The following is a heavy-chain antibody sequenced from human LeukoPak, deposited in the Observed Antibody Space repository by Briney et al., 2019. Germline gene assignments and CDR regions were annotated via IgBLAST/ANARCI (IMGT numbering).Heavy chain of an antibody. J-gene: IGHJ3*02. V-gene: IGHV4-30-4*08. D-gene: IGHD1-26*01. Sequence: PSQTLSLTCTVSGGSISSGDYYWSWIRQPPGKGLKWIGYIYYSGSTYYNPSLKSRVTISVDTSKNQFSLKLSSVTAADTAVYYCARDRRELHAFDIWGQGTMVTVSS. CDR3: ARDRRELHAFDI. CDR2: IYYSGST. CDR1: GGSISSGDYY.